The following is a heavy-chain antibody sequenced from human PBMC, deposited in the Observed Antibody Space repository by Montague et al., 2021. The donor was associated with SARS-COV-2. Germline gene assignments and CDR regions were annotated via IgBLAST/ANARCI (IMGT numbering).Heavy chain of an antibody. D-gene: IGHD6-19*01. V-gene: IGHV4-39*01. CDR3: ARHLTVAGEGNDAFDI. CDR2: IYYNVRT. CDR1: DVSFSCRGPF. J-gene: IGHJ3*02. Sequence: SETLSLTCTFSDVSFSCRGPFCAWISQSPGTGLGWMGRIYYNVRTGETRYLRGRGNISVDTSKNQFSLRRSSGTAADAALYYCARHLTVAGEGNDAFDICGQGTTVTVSS.